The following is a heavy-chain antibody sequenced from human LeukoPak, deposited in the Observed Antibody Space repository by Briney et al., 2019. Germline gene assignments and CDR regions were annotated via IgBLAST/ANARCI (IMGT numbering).Heavy chain of an antibody. V-gene: IGHV3-30*03. D-gene: IGHD3-22*01. CDR2: IPYDGSKK. J-gene: IGHJ4*02. CDR1: GFTFSSYW. CDR3: VTSTSYYDSNGYYPYYFDY. Sequence: GGSLRLSCAASGFTFSSYWMHWVRQAPGKGLEWVAVIPYDGSKKYYTDSVKGRFTISRDNSKNTLYLQMNSLRAEDTAVYYCVTSTSYYDSNGYYPYYFDYWGQGTLVTVSS.